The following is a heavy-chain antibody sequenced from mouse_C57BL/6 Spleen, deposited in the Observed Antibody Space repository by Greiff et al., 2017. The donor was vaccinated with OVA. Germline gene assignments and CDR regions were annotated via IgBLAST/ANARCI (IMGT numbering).Heavy chain of an antibody. Sequence: VQLQQSGAELVRPGASVTLSCKASGYTFTDYEMHWVKQTPVHGLEWIGAIDPETGGTAYNQKFKGKAILTADKSSSTAYMELRSLTSEDSAVYYCTRCPGKWYAMDYWGQGTSVTVSS. CDR1: GYTFTDYE. CDR2: IDPETGGT. J-gene: IGHJ4*01. V-gene: IGHV1-15*01. D-gene: IGHD1-3*01. CDR3: TRCPGKWYAMDY.